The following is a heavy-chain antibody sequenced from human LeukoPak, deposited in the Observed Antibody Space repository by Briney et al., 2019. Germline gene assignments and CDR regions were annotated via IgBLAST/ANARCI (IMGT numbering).Heavy chain of an antibody. CDR3: AQDGGYCGYDYDSGWLHP. CDR2: ISGDGGST. V-gene: IGHV3-43*02. CDR1: GFTFDEYA. D-gene: IGHD5-12*01. J-gene: IGHJ5*02. Sequence: GGSLRLSCAASGFTFDEYALHGVRQAPGEGVEWVSHISGDGGSTYYADSVKGRFTISRDNSKNSLYLQMNSLRTEDTALYYCAQDGGYCGYDYDSGWLHPGGQGTLLPLSS.